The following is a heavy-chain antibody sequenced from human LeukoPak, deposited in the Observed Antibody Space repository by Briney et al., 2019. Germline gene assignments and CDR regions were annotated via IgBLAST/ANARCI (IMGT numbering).Heavy chain of an antibody. V-gene: IGHV4-4*07. CDR1: GGSISSYY. CDR3: ARDYYDSSGYYPTYYFDY. Sequence: KPSETLSLTCTVSGGSISSYYWSWIRQPAGKGLESIGHISTSGSTNYNPSLKSRVTISVDTSKNQFSLKLSSVTAADTAVYYCARDYYDSSGYYPTYYFDYWGQGTLVTVSS. D-gene: IGHD3-22*01. CDR2: ISTSGST. J-gene: IGHJ4*02.